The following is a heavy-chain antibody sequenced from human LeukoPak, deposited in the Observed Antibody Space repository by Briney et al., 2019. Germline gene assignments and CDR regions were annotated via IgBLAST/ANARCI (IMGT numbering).Heavy chain of an antibody. CDR3: ARVTMVRGVIVGYYFDY. J-gene: IGHJ4*02. Sequence: SETLSLTCTVSGASISSYYWSWIRQPAGKGLEWIGRIYTSGSTNYNPSLKSRVTMSVDTSKNQFSPKLSSVTAADTAAYYCARVTMVRGVIVGYYFDYWGQGTLVTVFS. CDR2: IYTSGST. CDR1: GASISSYY. D-gene: IGHD3-10*01. V-gene: IGHV4-4*07.